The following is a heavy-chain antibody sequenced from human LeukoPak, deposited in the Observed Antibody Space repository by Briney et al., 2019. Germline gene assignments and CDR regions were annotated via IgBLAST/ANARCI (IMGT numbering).Heavy chain of an antibody. CDR2: ISSSGCTI. D-gene: IGHD3-16*02. CDR3: ARVDVMITFGGVIAGGAFDI. Sequence: PGGSLRLSCAASGFTFSSYEMNWVRQAPGKGLEWVSYISSSGCTIYYADSVKGRFTISRDNAKNSLYLQMNSLRAEDTAVYYCARVDVMITFGGVIAGGAFDIWGQGTMVTVSS. V-gene: IGHV3-48*03. J-gene: IGHJ3*02. CDR1: GFTFSSYE.